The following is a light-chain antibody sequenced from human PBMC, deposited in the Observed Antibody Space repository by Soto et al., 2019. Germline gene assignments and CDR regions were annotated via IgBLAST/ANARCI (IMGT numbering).Light chain of an antibody. Sequence: EHVLTQSPGALCLSPSERVTLSGRASQSVRSSHLAWYQQKPGQAPRLLIYGASSSATGIPDRFSGSGSGTDFTVTISRLEPEDFAVYYCQQYSTSPRTFGGGTKVDIK. J-gene: IGKJ4*01. CDR3: QQYSTSPRT. CDR2: GAS. V-gene: IGKV3-20*01. CDR1: QSVRSSH.